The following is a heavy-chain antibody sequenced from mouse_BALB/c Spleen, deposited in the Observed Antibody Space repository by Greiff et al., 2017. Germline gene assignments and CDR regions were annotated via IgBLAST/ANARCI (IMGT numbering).Heavy chain of an antibody. D-gene: IGHD1-1*01. CDR2: ISSGGSYT. V-gene: IGHV5-9-4*01. CDR3: ARANDYYGSSGLAMDY. J-gene: IGHJ4*01. Sequence: EVKLVESGGGLVKPGGSLKLSCAASGFTFSSYAMSWVRQSPEKRLEWVAEISSGGSYTYYPDTVTGRFTISRDNAKNTLYLEMSSLRSEDTAMYYCARANDYYGSSGLAMDYWGQGTSVTVSS. CDR1: GFTFSSYA.